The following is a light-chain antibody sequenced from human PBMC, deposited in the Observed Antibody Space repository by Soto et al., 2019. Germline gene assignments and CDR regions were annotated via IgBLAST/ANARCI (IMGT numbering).Light chain of an antibody. CDR1: SSNIGAGYD. V-gene: IGLV1-40*01. Sequence: QSVLTQPPSVSGAPGQRVTISCTGSSSNIGAGYDVHWYQQLPGTAPKLLIYGDSNRPSGVPDRFSGSNSGTSASLAITGLQAEDEADYWCSSYTTTNTLQLVFGGGTKVTVL. CDR3: SSYTTTNTLQLV. CDR2: GDS. J-gene: IGLJ2*01.